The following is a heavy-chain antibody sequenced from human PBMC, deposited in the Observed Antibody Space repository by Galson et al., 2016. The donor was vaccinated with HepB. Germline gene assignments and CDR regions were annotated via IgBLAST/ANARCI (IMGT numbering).Heavy chain of an antibody. Sequence: ETLSLTCTVSGDSIRNVGRHWGWFRQSPGKGLEYIGSIHSSGTSYYNPSLTSRVTVSADMSRNQFFLSLTSVTAADTAIYYCVRLGTAAAVANRRGSIYWSQGTRVSVSS. CDR3: VRLGTAAAVANRRGSIY. J-gene: IGHJ4*02. V-gene: IGHV4-39*01. D-gene: IGHD6-25*01. CDR2: IHSSGTS. CDR1: GDSIRNVGRH.